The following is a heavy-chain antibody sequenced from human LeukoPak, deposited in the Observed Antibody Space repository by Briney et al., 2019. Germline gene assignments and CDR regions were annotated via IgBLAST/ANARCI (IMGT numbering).Heavy chain of an antibody. Sequence: ASVKVSCKASGYTLTGYSMHWVRQAPGQGLEWMGWINPNSGGTNYAQKFQGRVTMTRDTSISTAYMELSSLRSDDTAIYYCAPTDVYYFDYWGQGTLVTVSS. V-gene: IGHV1-2*02. CDR1: GYTLTGYS. CDR2: INPNSGGT. D-gene: IGHD4-11*01. CDR3: APTDVYYFDY. J-gene: IGHJ4*02.